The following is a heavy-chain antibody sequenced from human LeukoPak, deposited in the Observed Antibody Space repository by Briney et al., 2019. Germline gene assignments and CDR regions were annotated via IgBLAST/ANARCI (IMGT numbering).Heavy chain of an antibody. J-gene: IGHJ3*02. D-gene: IGHD2-8*01. CDR2: ISYDGSNK. V-gene: IGHV3-30*04. Sequence: TGGSLRLSCAASGFTFSSYAMHWVCQAPGKGLEWVAVISYDGSNKYYADSVKGRFTISRDNSKNTLYLQMNSLRAEDTAVYYCARGVNDAFDIWGQGTMVTVSS. CDR3: ARGVNDAFDI. CDR1: GFTFSSYA.